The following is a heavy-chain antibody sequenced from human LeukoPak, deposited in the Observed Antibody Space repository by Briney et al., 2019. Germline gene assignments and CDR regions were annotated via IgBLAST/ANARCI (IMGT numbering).Heavy chain of an antibody. CDR2: INHSGST. CDR1: GGSFSGYY. J-gene: IGHJ5*02. D-gene: IGHD6-13*01. V-gene: IGHV4-34*01. CDR3: ARDPIAAAGTLVFDH. Sequence: SETLSLTCAVYGGSFSGYYWSWIRQPPGKGLEWIGEINHSGSTNYNPSLKSRVTISVDTSKNQFSLKLSSVTAADTAVYYCARDPIAAAGTLVFDHWGQGTLVTVSS.